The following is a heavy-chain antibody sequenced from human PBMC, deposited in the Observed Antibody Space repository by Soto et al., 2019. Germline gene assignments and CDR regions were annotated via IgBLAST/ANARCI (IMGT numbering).Heavy chain of an antibody. CDR3: ANPPFGKTHYYYYYGMDV. J-gene: IGHJ6*02. CDR2: ISGSGGST. D-gene: IGHD3-10*01. CDR1: GFTFSSYA. V-gene: IGHV3-23*01. Sequence: VGALRLSCAASGFTFSSYAMSWVRQAPGKGLERVSAISGSGGSTYYADSVKGRFTISRDNSKNTLYLQMNSLRAEDTAVYYCANPPFGKTHYYYYYGMDVWGQGTTVPVSS.